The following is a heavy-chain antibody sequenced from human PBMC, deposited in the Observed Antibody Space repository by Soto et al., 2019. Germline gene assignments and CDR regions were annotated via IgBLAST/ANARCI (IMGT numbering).Heavy chain of an antibody. CDR3: ARRIHCSSTSCYTNHYYYYGMDV. CDR1: GGTFSSYA. CDR2: IIPIFGTA. V-gene: IGHV1-69*01. D-gene: IGHD2-2*02. J-gene: IGHJ6*02. Sequence: QVQLVQSGAEVKKPGSSVKVSCKASGGTFSSYAISWVRQAPGQGLEWMGGIIPIFGTANYAQKFQGRVTITADESTSTAYMELRSLRSEDTAVYYCARRIHCSSTSCYTNHYYYYGMDVWGQGTTVTVSS.